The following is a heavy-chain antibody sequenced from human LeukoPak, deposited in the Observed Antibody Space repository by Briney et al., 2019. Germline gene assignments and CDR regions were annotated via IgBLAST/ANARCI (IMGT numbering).Heavy chain of an antibody. J-gene: IGHJ4*02. CDR2: IYYSGST. Sequence: PSETLSLTCTVSGGSISSGGYYWSWIRQHPGKGLEWIGYIYYSGSTNYNPSLKSRVTISVDTSKNQFSLKLSSVTAADTAVYYCARLEPYSGKMQFDYWGQGTLVTVSS. CDR3: ARLEPYSGKMQFDY. D-gene: IGHD1-26*01. V-gene: IGHV4-61*08. CDR1: GGSISSGGYY.